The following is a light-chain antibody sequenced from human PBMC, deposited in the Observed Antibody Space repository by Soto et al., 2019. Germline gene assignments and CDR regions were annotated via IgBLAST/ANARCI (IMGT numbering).Light chain of an antibody. CDR2: GAS. V-gene: IGKV3-20*01. J-gene: IGKJ5*01. CDR1: QSVSSSY. Sequence: VMTQSPGTLSLSPGERATLSCRASQSVSSSYLAWYQQKPGQAPRLLIYGASSRATGIPDRFSGSGSGSDFILTISRLEPEDFAVYYCQQYGSSPPITFGQGTRLAIK. CDR3: QQYGSSPPIT.